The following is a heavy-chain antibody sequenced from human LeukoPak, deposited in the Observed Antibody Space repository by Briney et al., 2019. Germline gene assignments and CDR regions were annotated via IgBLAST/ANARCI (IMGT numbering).Heavy chain of an antibody. CDR2: IYHSGST. V-gene: IGHV4-59*12. CDR3: ATYLNYDSSGRYFDY. Sequence: SETLSLTCTVSGGSISSYYWSWIRQPPGKGLEWIGYIYHSGSTYYNPSLKSRVTISVDRSKNQFSLKLSSVTAADTAVYYCATYLNYDSSGRYFDYWGQGTLVTVSS. J-gene: IGHJ4*02. CDR1: GGSISSYY. D-gene: IGHD3-22*01.